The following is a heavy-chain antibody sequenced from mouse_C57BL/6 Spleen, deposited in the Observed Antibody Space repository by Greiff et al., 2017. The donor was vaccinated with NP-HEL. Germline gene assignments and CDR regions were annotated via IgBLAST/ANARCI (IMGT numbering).Heavy chain of an antibody. CDR1: GFSLTSYG. CDR3: ARVSGIIYYDNFGAMDY. D-gene: IGHD2-1*01. J-gene: IGHJ4*01. CDR2: IWSGGST. V-gene: IGHV2-2*02. Sequence: QVQLKESGPGLVQPSQSLSITCTVSGFSLTSYGVHWVRQSPGKGLEWLGVIWSGGSTDYNAAFITRLSISKDNSKSQVFFKMHSLQANDTAIYYCARVSGIIYYDNFGAMDYWGQGTSVTVSS.